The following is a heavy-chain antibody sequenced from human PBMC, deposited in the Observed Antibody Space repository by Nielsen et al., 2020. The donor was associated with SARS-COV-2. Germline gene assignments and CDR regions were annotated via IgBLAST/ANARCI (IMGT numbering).Heavy chain of an antibody. D-gene: IGHD2-15*01. V-gene: IGHV1-69*01. CDR1: GTTFTKSA. CDR3: ARRPYGGSSDRLYYHSYMDV. CDR2: IIPIFDTV. Sequence: GGSLRLSCKASGTTFTKSAITWVRQAPGQGLEWMGGIIPIFDTVDYAQKFQGRLTITADESTTTAYMELHGLKSEDTAIYYCARRPYGGSSDRLYYHSYMDVWGKGTTVTVSS. J-gene: IGHJ6*03.